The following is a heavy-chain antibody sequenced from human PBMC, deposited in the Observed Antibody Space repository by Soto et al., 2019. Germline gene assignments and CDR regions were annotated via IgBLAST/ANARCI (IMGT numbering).Heavy chain of an antibody. CDR3: ARDRWGYAFWSGFTRGMDV. CDR1: GGSFSGYY. J-gene: IGHJ6*02. CDR2: INHSGST. D-gene: IGHD3-3*01. V-gene: IGHV4-34*01. Sequence: SETLSLTCAVYGGSFSGYYWSWIRQPPGKGLEWIGEINHSGSTNYNPSLKSRVTISVDTSKNQFSLKLSSVTAADTAVYYCARDRWGYAFWSGFTRGMDVWGQGTRVTVCS.